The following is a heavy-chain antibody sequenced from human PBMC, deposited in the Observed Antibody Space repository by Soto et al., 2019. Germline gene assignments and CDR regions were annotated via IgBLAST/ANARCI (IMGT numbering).Heavy chain of an antibody. CDR2: IYYSGST. J-gene: IGHJ5*02. Sequence: QLQLQELGPGLVKPSETLSLTCTVSGGSISSSSYYWGWIRQPPGKGPEWIGSIYYSGSTYYDPSLKSRVTISVDTSKNQFSLKLSSVTAADTAVYYCASPKIAFYNWFDPWGQGTLVTVSS. CDR3: ASPKIAFYNWFDP. CDR1: GGSISSSSYY. V-gene: IGHV4-39*01. D-gene: IGHD3-3*02.